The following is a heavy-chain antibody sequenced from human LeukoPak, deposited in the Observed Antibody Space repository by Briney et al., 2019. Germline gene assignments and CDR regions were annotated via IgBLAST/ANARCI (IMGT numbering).Heavy chain of an antibody. V-gene: IGHV1-8*01. CDR2: MNPNSGNT. CDR3: ARTGGGYSSSWYLGYYYYYMDV. D-gene: IGHD6-13*01. CDR1: GYTFTSYD. Sequence: ASVKVSCKASGYTFTSYDINWVRQATGQGLEWMGWMNPNSGNTGYAQKFQGRVTMTRNTSISTAYMELSSPRSEDTAVYYCARTGGGYSSSWYLGYYYYYMDVWGKGTTVTISS. J-gene: IGHJ6*03.